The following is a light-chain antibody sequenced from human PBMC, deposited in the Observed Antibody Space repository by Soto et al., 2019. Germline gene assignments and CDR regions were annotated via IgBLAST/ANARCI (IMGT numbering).Light chain of an antibody. CDR1: QSVSSN. CDR2: GAS. V-gene: IGKV3-15*01. J-gene: IGKJ1*01. Sequence: EIVMTQSPATLSVSPGERATLSCRASQSVSSNLAWYQQKHGQAPRLLIYGASTRATGIPARFSGSGSGTEFTLTISSLQSEDLAVYYCQQYNNWPRTFGQGTKV. CDR3: QQYNNWPRT.